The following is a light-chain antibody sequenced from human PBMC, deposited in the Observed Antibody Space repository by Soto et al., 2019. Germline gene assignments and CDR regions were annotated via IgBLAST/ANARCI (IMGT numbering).Light chain of an antibody. CDR1: QTISSW. Sequence: DIQMTNSPSTLSLPLQDRVTITCRASQTISSWLAWYQQKPGKAPKLLIYDASSLESGVPSRFSGSGSGTEFTLTISILQPDDFATYYCQQYNSYFWTFGQGTKVDIK. J-gene: IGKJ1*01. CDR2: DAS. V-gene: IGKV1-5*01. CDR3: QQYNSYFWT.